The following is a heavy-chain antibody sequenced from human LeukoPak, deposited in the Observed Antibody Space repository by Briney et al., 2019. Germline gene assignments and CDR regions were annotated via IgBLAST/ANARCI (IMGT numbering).Heavy chain of an antibody. D-gene: IGHD3-10*01. CDR1: GFTFSSRG. CDR3: VIDWGPYGSGGDY. Sequence: PGGSLRLSCAASGFTFSSRGLHWVRQAPGKGLEWVAFIQYDGSSHFYADSVKGRFTISRDNSRNTLYLQMNSLKPEDTAVYYCVIDWGPYGSGGDYWGQGTLVTVSS. V-gene: IGHV3-30*02. J-gene: IGHJ4*02. CDR2: IQYDGSSH.